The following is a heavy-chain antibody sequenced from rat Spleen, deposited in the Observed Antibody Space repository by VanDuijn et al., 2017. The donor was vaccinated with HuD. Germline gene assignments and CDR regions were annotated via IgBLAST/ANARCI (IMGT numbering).Heavy chain of an antibody. J-gene: IGHJ2*01. V-gene: IGHV5-29*01. CDR2: ISPSGGGT. CDR3: ARRHYGYTDYFDY. Sequence: EVQLVESGGGLVQPGRSLKLSCAASGFTFSDYGVAWVRQAPTKGLEWVASISPSGGGTYYRDSVKGRFTISRDNAKSTLSLQMDSLRSEDTATYYCARRHYGYTDYFDYWGQGVMVTVSS. D-gene: IGHD1-9*01. CDR1: GFTFSDYG.